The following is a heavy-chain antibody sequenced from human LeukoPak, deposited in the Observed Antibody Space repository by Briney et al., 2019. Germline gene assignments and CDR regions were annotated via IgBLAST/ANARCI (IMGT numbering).Heavy chain of an antibody. D-gene: IGHD6-19*01. CDR3: ARGGPYTFLYRSGWVDS. V-gene: IGHV3-48*03. CDR1: GFTFSSYE. Sequence: PGGSLRLSCVGSGFTFSSYEMNWVRQAPGKGLEWLSYINSSGRTTHYGESLEGRFTISRDNANSSVYLQVDKVRVDDTAIYYCARGGPYTFLYRSGWVDSWGQGTLVTVSS. CDR2: INSSGRTT. J-gene: IGHJ5*01.